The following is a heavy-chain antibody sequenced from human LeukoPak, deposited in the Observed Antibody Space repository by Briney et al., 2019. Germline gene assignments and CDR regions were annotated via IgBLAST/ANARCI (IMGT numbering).Heavy chain of an antibody. Sequence: ASVKVSCKTSGYTFTRNDINWVRQATGQGLEWMGWMNPNSGNSGYAQKFQGRVTITRDNSISTAYMELNSLTSEDTAVYYCARAISDSTGYYAYYFDSWGQGTLATVSS. CDR2: MNPNSGNS. CDR3: ARAISDSTGYYAYYFDS. J-gene: IGHJ4*02. D-gene: IGHD3-22*01. V-gene: IGHV1-8*03. CDR1: GYTFTRND.